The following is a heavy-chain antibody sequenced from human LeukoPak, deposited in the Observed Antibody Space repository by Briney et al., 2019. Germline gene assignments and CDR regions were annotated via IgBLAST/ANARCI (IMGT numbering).Heavy chain of an antibody. D-gene: IGHD6-19*01. CDR1: GGSISSYY. CDR3: ARERRAFIAVAGYYFDY. Sequence: NTSETLSLTCTVSGGSISSYYWSWIRQPPGKGLEWIGYIYYSGSTNYNPSLKSRVTISVDTSKNQFSLKLSSVTAADTAVYYCARERRAFIAVAGYYFDYWGQGTLVTVSS. CDR2: IYYSGST. V-gene: IGHV4-59*01. J-gene: IGHJ4*02.